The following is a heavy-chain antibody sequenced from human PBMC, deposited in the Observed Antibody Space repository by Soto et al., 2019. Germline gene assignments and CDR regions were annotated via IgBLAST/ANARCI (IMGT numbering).Heavy chain of an antibody. D-gene: IGHD6-13*01. V-gene: IGHV6-1*01. J-gene: IGHJ4*02. CDR2: TYYRSKWYA. CDR1: GDSVSSNSAA. Sequence: SQTLSLTCAISGDSVSSNSAAWNWIRQSPSGGLEWLGRTYYRSKWYADYAISVRSRITINPDTSKNQFSLQLNSVTPEDTAVYYCARYTSSWYLDYWGQGTLVTGSS. CDR3: ARYTSSWYLDY.